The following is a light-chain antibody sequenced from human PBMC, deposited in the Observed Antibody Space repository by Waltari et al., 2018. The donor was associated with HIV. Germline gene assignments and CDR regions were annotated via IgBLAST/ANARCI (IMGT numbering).Light chain of an antibody. CDR1: ALPKQF. Sequence: SYELTQPPSVSVSPGQTARITCPGDALPKQFAYWYQQKPGQAPVLMIYKDSERPSGNPERFSGSSSGTTVTLTISGVQAEDEADYYCQSADNNALGVFGGGTKLTVL. V-gene: IGLV3-25*03. CDR3: QSADNNALGV. J-gene: IGLJ3*02. CDR2: KDS.